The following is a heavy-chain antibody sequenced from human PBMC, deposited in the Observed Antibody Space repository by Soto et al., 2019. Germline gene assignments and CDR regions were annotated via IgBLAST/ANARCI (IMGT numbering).Heavy chain of an antibody. Sequence: SETLSLTCTVSGGSISSYYWSWIRQPPGKGLEWIGYIYYSGSTNYNPSPKSRVTIPVDTSKNQFSLKLSSVTAADTAVYYCARERYSYGYVYFDYWGQGTLVTVSS. D-gene: IGHD5-18*01. CDR2: IYYSGST. CDR3: ARERYSYGYVYFDY. V-gene: IGHV4-59*01. CDR1: GGSISSYY. J-gene: IGHJ4*02.